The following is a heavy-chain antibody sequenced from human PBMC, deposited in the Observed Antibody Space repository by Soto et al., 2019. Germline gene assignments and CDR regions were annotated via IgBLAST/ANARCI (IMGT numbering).Heavy chain of an antibody. Sequence: GESLKISCAASGFTVSSNYMSWVRQAPGKGLEWVSVIYSGGSTYYADSVKGRFTISRDNSKNTLYLQMNSLRAEDTAVYYCARDRAFSSSYYYYGIDVWGQGTTVTVSS. D-gene: IGHD6-6*01. CDR2: IYSGGST. CDR1: GFTVSSNY. CDR3: ARDRAFSSSYYYYGIDV. J-gene: IGHJ6*02. V-gene: IGHV3-66*01.